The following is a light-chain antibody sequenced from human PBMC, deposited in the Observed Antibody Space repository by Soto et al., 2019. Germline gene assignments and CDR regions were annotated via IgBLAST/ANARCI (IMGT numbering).Light chain of an antibody. CDR3: QQYYSYPQT. CDR2: AAS. V-gene: IGKV1-8*01. Sequence: IQMTQSPSAMSASVGDRVTITCRASQGISSYLAWYQQKPGKAPKLLIYAASTLQSGVPSRFSGSGSGTDFTLTISCLQSEDFATYYCQQYYSYPQTFGQGTKVDIK. J-gene: IGKJ1*01. CDR1: QGISSY.